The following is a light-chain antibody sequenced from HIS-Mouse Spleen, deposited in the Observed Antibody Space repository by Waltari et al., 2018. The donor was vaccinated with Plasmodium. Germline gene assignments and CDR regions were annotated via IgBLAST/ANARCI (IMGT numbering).Light chain of an antibody. V-gene: IGLV1-44*01. Sequence: QSVLTQPPSASGTPGQRVTISCSGSSSNIGSNTVNWYQQLPGPAPKLLLYSNNRRPSGVPDRCSGSKSGTSASLAISGLQSEDEADYYCAAWDDSLNGPVFGGGTKLTVL. CDR2: SNN. CDR3: AAWDDSLNGPV. J-gene: IGLJ3*02. CDR1: SSNIGSNT.